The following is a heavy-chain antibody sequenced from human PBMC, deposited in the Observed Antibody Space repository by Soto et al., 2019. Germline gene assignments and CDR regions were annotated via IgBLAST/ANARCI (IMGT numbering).Heavy chain of an antibody. Sequence: QVHLVQSGTEVKKPGTSMKVSCRASGYTFTSYAINWVRQAPGQGLEWVGRIIAYNSNTHSAQKLQGRVTMTIDTSTSTAYLELRSLRSAATAVSYCARGLPSTDSGSGSSFASWGQGTLLTVST. CDR1: GYTFTSYA. D-gene: IGHD3-10*01. CDR3: ARGLPSTDSGSGSSFAS. J-gene: IGHJ4*02. V-gene: IGHV1-18*01. CDR2: IIAYNSNT.